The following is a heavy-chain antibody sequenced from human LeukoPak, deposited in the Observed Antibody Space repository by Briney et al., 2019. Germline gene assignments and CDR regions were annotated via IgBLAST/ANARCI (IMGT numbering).Heavy chain of an antibody. J-gene: IGHJ5*02. D-gene: IGHD3-16*01. V-gene: IGHV1-18*01. CDR3: ARGAIIMIPDLPGGMRWFDP. CDR2: ISAYNGNT. CDR1: GYTLTSFG. Sequence: ASVKVSCKASGYTLTSFGITWVRQAPGQGREWMGWISAYNGNTNYAQKLQGRVTMTTDTSTSTAYMELRSLRSDDTAVYYCARGAIIMIPDLPGGMRWFDPWGQGTLVTVSS.